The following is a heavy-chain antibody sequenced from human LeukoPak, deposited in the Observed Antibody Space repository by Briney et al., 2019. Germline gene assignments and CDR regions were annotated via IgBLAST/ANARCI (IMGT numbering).Heavy chain of an antibody. CDR3: AKDGDWWELPHFDY. CDR2: ISGSGGST. V-gene: IGHV3-23*01. CDR1: GFTFSSYW. J-gene: IGHJ4*02. Sequence: PGGSLRLSCAASGFTFSSYWMHWFRQAPGKGLEWVSAISGSGGSTYYADSVKGRFTISRDNSKNTLHLQMNSLRAEDTAVYYCAKDGDWWELPHFDYWGQGTLVTVSS. D-gene: IGHD1-26*01.